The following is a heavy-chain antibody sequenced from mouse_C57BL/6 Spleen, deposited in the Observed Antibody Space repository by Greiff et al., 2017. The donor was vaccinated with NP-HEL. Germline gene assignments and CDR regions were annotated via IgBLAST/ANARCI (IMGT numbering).Heavy chain of an antibody. CDR1: GYSFTGYY. J-gene: IGHJ2*01. D-gene: IGHD1-1*01. Sequence: VHVKQSGPELVKPGASVKISCKASGYSFTGYYMNWVKQSPEKSLEWIGEINPSTGGTTYNQKFKAKATLTVDKSSSTAYMQLKSLTSEDSAVYYCARGFITTVVNFDYWGQGTTLTVSS. CDR3: ARGFITTVVNFDY. V-gene: IGHV1-42*01. CDR2: INPSTGGT.